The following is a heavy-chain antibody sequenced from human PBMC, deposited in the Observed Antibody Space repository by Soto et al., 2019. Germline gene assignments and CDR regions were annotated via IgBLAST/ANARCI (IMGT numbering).Heavy chain of an antibody. CDR2: INHSGST. CDR1: GGSLSSYY. CDR3: ARGVASVVTSYFDY. D-gene: IGHD2-21*02. J-gene: IGHJ4*02. V-gene: IGHV4-34*01. Sequence: SLTCVVSGGSLSSYYWSWIRQPPGKGLEWIGEINHSGSTNYNPSLKSRVSISVDTSKNQFSLKLSSVTAADTAVYYCARGVASVVTSYFDYWGQGTLVTVSS.